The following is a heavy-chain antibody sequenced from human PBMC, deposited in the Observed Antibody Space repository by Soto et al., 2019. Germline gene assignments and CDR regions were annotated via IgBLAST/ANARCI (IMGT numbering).Heavy chain of an antibody. CDR1: GFTFDSHG. V-gene: IGHV3-33*01. CDR3: AREIFDKSGYYYYMDL. Sequence: QVQLVESGGGVVQPGRSLKLSCAASGFTFDSHGMHWVRQAPGKGLEWVAVIWYDGSNKYYGDSVKGRFTVSRDNSKNTLDLQMNSLGAEDTAVYYCAREIFDKSGYYYYMDLWGRGTTVTVSS. CDR2: IWYDGSNK. D-gene: IGHD3-10*01. J-gene: IGHJ6*03.